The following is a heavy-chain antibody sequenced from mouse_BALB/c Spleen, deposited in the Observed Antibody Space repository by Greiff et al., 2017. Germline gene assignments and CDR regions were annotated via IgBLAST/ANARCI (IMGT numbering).Heavy chain of an antibody. CDR3: ARSYYGSNWYFDV. Sequence: QVQLQQSGPELVKPGASVRISCKASGYTFTSYYIHWVKQRPGQGLEWIGWIYPGNVNTKYNEKFKGKATLTADNASSTAYMQLSSLTSEDSAVYFCARSYYGSNWYFDVWGAGTTVTVSS. CDR1: GYTFTSYY. D-gene: IGHD1-1*01. CDR2: IYPGNVNT. J-gene: IGHJ1*01. V-gene: IGHV1S56*01.